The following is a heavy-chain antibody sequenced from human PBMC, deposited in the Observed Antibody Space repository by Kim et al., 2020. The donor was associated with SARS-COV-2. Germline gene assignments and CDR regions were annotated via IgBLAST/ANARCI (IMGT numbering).Heavy chain of an antibody. J-gene: IGHJ4*02. CDR3: ARVHYSNYVDY. CDR2: ISSNGGST. D-gene: IGHD4-4*01. CDR1: GFTFSSYA. Sequence: GGSLRLSCAASGFTFSSYAMHWVRQAPGKGLEYVSAISSNGGSTYYANSVKGRFTISRDNSKNTLYLQMGSLRAEDMAVYYCARVHYSNYVDYWGQGTLV. V-gene: IGHV3-64*01.